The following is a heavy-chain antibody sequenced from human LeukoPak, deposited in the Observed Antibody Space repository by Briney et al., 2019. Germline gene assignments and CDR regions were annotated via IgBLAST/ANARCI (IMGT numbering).Heavy chain of an antibody. D-gene: IGHD3-16*02. V-gene: IGHV1-46*01. CDR3: ARDNSVGDIAWWFDP. Sequence: ASVKVSCKASGYTFTSNYTHWVRQAPGQGLEWMGLINPSGSSTLYAQKFQGRVTMTRDMSTTTDYMELSSLRSEDTAVYYCARDNSVGDIAWWFDPWGQGTLVTVSS. CDR2: INPSGSST. CDR1: GYTFTSNY. J-gene: IGHJ5*02.